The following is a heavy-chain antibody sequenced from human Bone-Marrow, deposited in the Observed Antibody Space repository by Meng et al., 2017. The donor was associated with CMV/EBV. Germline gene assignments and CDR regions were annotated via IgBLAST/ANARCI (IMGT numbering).Heavy chain of an antibody. CDR3: ARDLFYSSSLNWFDP. J-gene: IGHJ5*02. Sequence: GESLKISCAASGFTFSSYAMHWVRQAPGKGLEWVAVISYDGSNKYYADSVKGRFTISRDNAKNSLYLQMNSLRAEDTALYYCARDLFYSSSLNWFDPWGQGTLVTVSS. D-gene: IGHD6-13*01. CDR2: ISYDGSNK. V-gene: IGHV3-30*04. CDR1: GFTFSSYA.